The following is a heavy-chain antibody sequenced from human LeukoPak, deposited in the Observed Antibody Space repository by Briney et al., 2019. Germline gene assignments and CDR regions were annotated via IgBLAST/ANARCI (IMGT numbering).Heavy chain of an antibody. J-gene: IGHJ3*02. CDR1: GGSFSGYY. CDR2: INHSGST. Sequence: SETLSLTCAVYGGSFSGYYWSWIRQPPGKGLEWIGEINHSGSTNYNPSLKSRVTISVDTSKNQFSLKLISVTAADTAVYYCARAGGKAVVGAFDIWGQGTMVTVSS. D-gene: IGHD4-23*01. CDR3: ARAGGKAVVGAFDI. V-gene: IGHV4-34*01.